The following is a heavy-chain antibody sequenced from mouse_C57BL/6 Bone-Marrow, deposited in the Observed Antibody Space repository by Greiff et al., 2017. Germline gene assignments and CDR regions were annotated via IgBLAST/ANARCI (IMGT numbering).Heavy chain of an antibody. CDR2: IYPGDGDT. CDR3: ARNYGGYSFDY. V-gene: IGHV1-82*01. CDR1: GYAFSSSW. J-gene: IGHJ2*01. Sequence: QVQLQQSGPELVKPGASVKISCKASGYAFSSSWMNWVKQRPGKGLEWIGRIYPGDGDTNYNGKFKGKATLTADKSSSTAYMQLSSLTSEDSAVYFCARNYGGYSFDYWGQGTTLTVSS. D-gene: IGHD1-2*01.